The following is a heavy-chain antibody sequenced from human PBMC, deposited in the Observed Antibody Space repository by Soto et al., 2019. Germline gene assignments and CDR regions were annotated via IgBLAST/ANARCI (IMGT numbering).Heavy chain of an antibody. CDR1: ELSLSTSGVG. CDR3: VHSHVLRWFGFDS. V-gene: IGHV2-5*02. J-gene: IGHJ4*02. Sequence: QITLKESGPTLVEPTQTLTPTCTFSELSLSTSGVGVGWIRQPPGKALEWLALIYWDDDKRYSPSLKSRLTITKVTSNNQVVLTMTNMDPVDTATYYCVHSHVLRWFGFDSWGQGTLVTVPS. CDR2: IYWDDDK. D-gene: IGHD3-10*01.